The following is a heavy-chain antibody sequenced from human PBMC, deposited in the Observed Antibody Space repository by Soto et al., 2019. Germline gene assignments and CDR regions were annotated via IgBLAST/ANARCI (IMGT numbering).Heavy chain of an antibody. J-gene: IGHJ6*02. CDR1: GFTVSSNY. CDR3: ARGPPDYYYGMDV. Sequence: EVQLVESGGGLVQPGGSLRLSCAACGFTVSSNYMSWVRQAPGRGLEWVSVIYSGGSTYYADSVKGRFTISRDNSKNTLYLQMNSLRAEDTAVYYCARGPPDYYYGMDVWGQGTTVTVSS. CDR2: IYSGGST. V-gene: IGHV3-66*01.